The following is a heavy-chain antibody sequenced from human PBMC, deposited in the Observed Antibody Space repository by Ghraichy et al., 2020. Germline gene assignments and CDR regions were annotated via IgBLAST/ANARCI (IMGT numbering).Heavy chain of an antibody. CDR1: GFTFSNYG. CDR3: AKARPYYGPFDY. D-gene: IGHD3-10*01. J-gene: IGHJ4*02. Sequence: GRSLRLSCAASGFTFSNYGMHWVRQAPGKGLEWVAVISYDGSNKYYADSVKGRFTISRDNSKNTLYLQMNSLRAEDTAVYYCAKARPYYGPFDYWGQGTLVTVSS. CDR2: ISYDGSNK. V-gene: IGHV3-30*18.